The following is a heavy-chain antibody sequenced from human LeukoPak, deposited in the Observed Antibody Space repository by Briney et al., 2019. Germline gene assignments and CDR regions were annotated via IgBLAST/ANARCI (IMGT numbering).Heavy chain of an antibody. CDR1: GGSISSYY. J-gene: IGHJ4*02. Sequence: PSETLSLTCTVSGGSISSYYWSWTRQPPGKGLEWIGYIYYSGSTNYNPSLKSRVTISVDTSKNQFSLKLSSVTAADTAVYYCARVGAYYDILTGYYPFDYWGQGTLVTVSS. CDR2: IYYSGST. D-gene: IGHD3-9*01. V-gene: IGHV4-59*01. CDR3: ARVGAYYDILTGYYPFDY.